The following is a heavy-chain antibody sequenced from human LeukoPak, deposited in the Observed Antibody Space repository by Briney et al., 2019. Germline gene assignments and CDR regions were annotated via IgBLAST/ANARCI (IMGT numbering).Heavy chain of an antibody. CDR1: GYTFTGYG. CDR2: ISAYTGNT. V-gene: IGHV1-18*01. D-gene: IGHD3-22*01. CDR3: ARDHIRYHYDSSGFLYWFDP. Sequence: ASVKVSCKASGYTFTGYGISWVRQAPGQGLEWMGWISAYTGNTNYAQNLQGRVTMTTDTSTSTAYMELRSLRSDDTAVYYCARDHIRYHYDSSGFLYWFDPWGQGTLVTVSS. J-gene: IGHJ5*02.